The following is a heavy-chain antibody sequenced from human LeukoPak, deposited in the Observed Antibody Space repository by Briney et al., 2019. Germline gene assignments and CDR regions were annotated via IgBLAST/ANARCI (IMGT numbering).Heavy chain of an antibody. CDR2: ISSSGSTI. V-gene: IGHV3-48*03. D-gene: IGHD6-19*01. CDR3: ARFPNTDSSGWHA. Sequence: GGSLRLSCAASGFTFSSYEMNWVRQAPGKGLEWVSYISSSGSTIYYADSVKGRFTISRDNAKSSLYLQMNSLRAEDTAVYYCARFPNTDSSGWHAWGQGTLVTVSS. J-gene: IGHJ5*02. CDR1: GFTFSSYE.